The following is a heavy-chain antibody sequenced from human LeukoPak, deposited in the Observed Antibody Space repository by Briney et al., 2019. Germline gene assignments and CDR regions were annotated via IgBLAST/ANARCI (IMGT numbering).Heavy chain of an antibody. Sequence: GSLRLSCAASGFTFSSYAMSWVRQAPGKGLEWVSAISGSGGSTYYADSVKGRFTISRDNSKNTLYLQMNSLRAEDTAVYYCAKLAGNYDFWSGYYQGIDCWGQGTLVTVSS. D-gene: IGHD3-3*01. CDR1: GFTFSSYA. CDR3: AKLAGNYDFWSGYYQGIDC. CDR2: ISGSGGST. J-gene: IGHJ4*02. V-gene: IGHV3-23*01.